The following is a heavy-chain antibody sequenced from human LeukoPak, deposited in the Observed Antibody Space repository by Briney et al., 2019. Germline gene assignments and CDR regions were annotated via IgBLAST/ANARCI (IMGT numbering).Heavy chain of an antibody. CDR1: GYSISSGYY. J-gene: IGHJ6*02. Sequence: SETLSLTCTVSGYSISSGYYWGWIRQPPGKGLEWIGSIYHSGSTYYNPSLKSRVTISVDTSKNQFSLKLSSVTAAGTAVYYCARDWGIVVVPDAYYYYYGMDVWGQGTTVTVSS. CDR3: ARDWGIVVVPDAYYYYYGMDV. D-gene: IGHD2-2*01. V-gene: IGHV4-38-2*02. CDR2: IYHSGST.